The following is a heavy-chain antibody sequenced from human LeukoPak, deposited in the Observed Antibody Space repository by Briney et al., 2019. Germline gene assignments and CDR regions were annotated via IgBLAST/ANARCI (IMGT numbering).Heavy chain of an antibody. CDR1: GFTFSSYG. V-gene: IGHV3-33*01. CDR2: IWYDGSNK. J-gene: IGHJ4*02. CDR3: ARDPAAGYFDY. D-gene: IGHD6-13*01. Sequence: AGGSLRLSCAASGFTFSSYGMHWVRQAPGKGLEWVAVIWYDGSNKYYADSVKGRFTISRDNSKNTLYLQMNSLRAEDTAVYYCARDPAAGYFDYWGQGTLVTVSP.